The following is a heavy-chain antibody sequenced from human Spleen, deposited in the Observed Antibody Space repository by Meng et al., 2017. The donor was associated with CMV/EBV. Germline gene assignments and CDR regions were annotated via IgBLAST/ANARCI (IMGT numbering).Heavy chain of an antibody. J-gene: IGHJ5*02. D-gene: IGHD2-15*01. CDR3: ARGEYCSAGSCYSFPWFGP. Sequence: SSPNLYWTWVRQPPGKGLEWIGYISFSGNTYYNPALKSRLTISVDTSKNQLSLRLDSVTAADTAMYYCARGEYCSAGSCYSFPWFGPWGQGTLVHRLL. CDR2: ISFSGNT. V-gene: IGHV4-30-4*01. CDR1: SSPNLY.